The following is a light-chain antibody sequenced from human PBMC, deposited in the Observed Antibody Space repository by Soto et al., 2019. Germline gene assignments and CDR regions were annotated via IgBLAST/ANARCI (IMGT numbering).Light chain of an antibody. CDR3: QQLFDSPIT. Sequence: IQMTPSPSFLSPSIGDSVTITCPASQVISTSLAWYQVKPGKAPKLLIYAASTLESGVPSRFSATVSGTEFSLTITSLQPEDFATYYCQQLFDSPITFGQGTRLEI. V-gene: IGKV1-9*01. CDR1: QVISTS. J-gene: IGKJ5*01. CDR2: AAS.